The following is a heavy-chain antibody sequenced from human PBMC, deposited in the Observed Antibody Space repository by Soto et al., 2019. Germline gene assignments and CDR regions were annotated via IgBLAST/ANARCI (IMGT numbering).Heavy chain of an antibody. D-gene: IGHD3-3*01. V-gene: IGHV3-72*01. Sequence: EVQLVESGGGLVQPGGSLRLSCAASGFTFSDHYMDWVRQAPGKGLEWVGRTRNKANSYTTEYAASVKGRFTISRDDSNNSLYLQMNSLKSEDTAVYYCATLGPYYDFSPCYGMDVWGQGTTVTVSS. J-gene: IGHJ6*02. CDR2: TRNKANSYTT. CDR3: ATLGPYYDFSPCYGMDV. CDR1: GFTFSDHY.